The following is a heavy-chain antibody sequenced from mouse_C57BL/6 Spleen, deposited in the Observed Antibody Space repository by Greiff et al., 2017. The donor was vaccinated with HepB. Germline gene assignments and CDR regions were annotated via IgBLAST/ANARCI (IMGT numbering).Heavy chain of an antibody. CDR1: GFNIQNTY. Sequence: LVESVAELVRPGASVKLSCTASGFNIQNTYMHWVKQRPEQGLEWIGRIDPANGNTKYAPKFQGKATITADTSSNTAYLQLSSLTSEDTAIYYCARDIYYEAYWGQGTLVTVSA. V-gene: IGHV14-3*01. CDR3: ARDIYYEAY. J-gene: IGHJ3*01. CDR2: IDPANGNT. D-gene: IGHD2-4*01.